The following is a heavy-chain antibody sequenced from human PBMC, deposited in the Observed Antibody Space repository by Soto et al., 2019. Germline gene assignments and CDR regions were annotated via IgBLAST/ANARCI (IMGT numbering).Heavy chain of an antibody. CDR3: ARVVSGRDYGDSIDC. J-gene: IGHJ4*02. D-gene: IGHD4-17*01. V-gene: IGHV3-7*03. Sequence: LRLSCAASGFTFSRYLLTWVRQAPGKGLEWVANIKEDGSEIYYVGSVKGRFTTSRDNAKNSLYLQMNSLRAEDTAVYYCARVVSGRDYGDSIDCWGRGTLVTVSS. CDR1: GFTFSRYL. CDR2: IKEDGSEI.